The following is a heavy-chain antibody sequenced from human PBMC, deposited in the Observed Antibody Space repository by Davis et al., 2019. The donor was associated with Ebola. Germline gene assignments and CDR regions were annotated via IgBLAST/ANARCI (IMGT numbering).Heavy chain of an antibody. CDR2: INHSGST. J-gene: IGHJ6*02. V-gene: IGHV4-34*01. CDR3: ARGRPAADYYYYYGMDV. Sequence: MPSETLSLTCAVYAGSFSGYYWSWIRQPPGKGLEWIGEINHSGSTNYNPSLKSRVTISVDTSKNQFSLKLSSVTAAGTAVYYCARGRPAADYYYYYGMDVWGQGTTVTVSS. CDR1: AGSFSGYY. D-gene: IGHD2-2*01.